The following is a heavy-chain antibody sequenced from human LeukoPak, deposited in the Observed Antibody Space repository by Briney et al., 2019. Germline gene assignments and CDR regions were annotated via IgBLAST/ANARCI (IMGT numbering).Heavy chain of an antibody. CDR2: MSSSSSFI. D-gene: IGHD6-6*01. Sequence: GGSLRLSCVASGFTFRIYSMNWVRQAPGKWLGWVASMSSSSSFITYADSIKVRFTISRDNAKNSLYLQMNSLRAEDTAVYYCVKNRQSSSSDFDYWGQGTLVTVSS. V-gene: IGHV3-21*06. J-gene: IGHJ4*02. CDR3: VKNRQSSSSDFDY. CDR1: GFTFRIYS.